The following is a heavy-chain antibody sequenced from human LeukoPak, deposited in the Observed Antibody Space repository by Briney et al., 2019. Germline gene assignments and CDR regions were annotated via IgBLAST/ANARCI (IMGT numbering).Heavy chain of an antibody. CDR3: ARDMGQYYGSGSYTD. CDR1: GFTFSSYQ. D-gene: IGHD3-10*01. CDR2: ISSVGDTI. Sequence: GGTLRLSCTASGFTFSSYQMNWVRQAPGKGQELVSYISSVGDTIYYADSVKGRFTISRDNAKNSLYLQMNSLKAEDTAVYYCARDMGQYYGSGSYTDWGQGTLVTVSS. V-gene: IGHV3-48*03. J-gene: IGHJ4*02.